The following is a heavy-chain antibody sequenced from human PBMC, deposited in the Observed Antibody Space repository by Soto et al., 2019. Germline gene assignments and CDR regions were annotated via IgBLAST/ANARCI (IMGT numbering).Heavy chain of an antibody. V-gene: IGHV1-69*06. Sequence: VRLVQSGAEVKKAGSSVRVSCRAPGDIFTRYSFSWVRQAPGQGLEWMGGVIPVFGTSNYGRKFEGRVTITADTSANTAFLDMSDMRYDDTAVYYCAGAPAGDYYYYYKFDIWGQGTAVTVSS. D-gene: IGHD2-21*02. CDR2: VIPVFGTS. CDR3: AGAPAGDYYYYYKFDI. J-gene: IGHJ6*02. CDR1: GDIFTRYS.